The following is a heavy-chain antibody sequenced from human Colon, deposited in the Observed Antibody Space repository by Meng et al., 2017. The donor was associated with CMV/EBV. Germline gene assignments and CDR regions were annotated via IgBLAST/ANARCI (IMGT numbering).Heavy chain of an antibody. CDR1: GFTFSSYG. CDR2: ISEYSRNT. V-gene: IGHV1-18*01. J-gene: IGHJ3*02. D-gene: IGHD2-2*01. Sequence: GGSLRLSCAASGFTFSSYGMHWVRQGPGKGLEWVGWISEYSRNTDYAQKFQGRVTMTTDTSTSTAYMELRSLTSDDTAVYYCARDRLEVAPSAVDNDAFDIWDQGTMVTVSS. CDR3: ARDRLEVAPSAVDNDAFDI.